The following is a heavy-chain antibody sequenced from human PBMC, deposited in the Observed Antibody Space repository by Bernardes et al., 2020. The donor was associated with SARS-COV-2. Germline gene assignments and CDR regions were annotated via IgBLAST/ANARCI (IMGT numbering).Heavy chain of an antibody. CDR3: ATAEPQYYYYYGMDV. J-gene: IGHJ6*02. CDR2: ISCSGGST. CDR1: GFTFSSYA. D-gene: IGHD1-26*01. V-gene: IGHV3-23*01. Sequence: GSLRPSCAASGFTFSSYAMSWVRQAPGKGLEWVSAISCSGGSTYYADSVKGRFTISRDNSKNTLYLQMNSLRAEDTAVYYCATAEPQYYYYYGMDVWGQGTTVTVSS.